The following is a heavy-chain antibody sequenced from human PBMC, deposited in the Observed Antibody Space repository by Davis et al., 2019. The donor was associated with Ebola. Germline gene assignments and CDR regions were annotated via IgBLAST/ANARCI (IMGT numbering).Heavy chain of an antibody. V-gene: IGHV3-53*01. D-gene: IGHD3-10*01. Sequence: GESLKISCAASGFTVSSTYMSRVRQAPGKGLAWVSVFYSGGSTYYADSVKGRFTISRDNSKNTLYLQMNSLRAEDTAVYYCARAEYYYGAFDIWGQGTMVTVSS. CDR3: ARAEYYYGAFDI. J-gene: IGHJ3*02. CDR2: FYSGGST. CDR1: GFTVSSTY.